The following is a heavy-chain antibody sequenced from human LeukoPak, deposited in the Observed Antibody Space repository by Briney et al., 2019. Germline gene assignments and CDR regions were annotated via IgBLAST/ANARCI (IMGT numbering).Heavy chain of an antibody. D-gene: IGHD3-22*01. V-gene: IGHV3-74*01. CDR3: AREYNSGPKQTDAFDI. J-gene: IGHJ3*02. CDR1: GFTLSNHW. Sequence: GGSLRLSCAAPGFTLSNHWMHWVRHAPGKGLVWVSRISGDEIWTSYADSVKGRSIISRDNAKDTLYLQMNSLRTEDTAVYYCAREYNSGPKQTDAFDIWGQGTMVTVSS. CDR2: ISGDEIWT.